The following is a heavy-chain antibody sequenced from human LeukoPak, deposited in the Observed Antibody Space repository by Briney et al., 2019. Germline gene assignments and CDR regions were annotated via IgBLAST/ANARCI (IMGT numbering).Heavy chain of an antibody. D-gene: IGHD3-16*01. CDR1: GLTVSSNY. V-gene: IGHV3-66*01. CDR2: IYSSGST. Sequence: GGSLRLSCAASGLTVSSNYMSWVRQAPGEGLEWVSVIYSSGSTYYADSVKGRFTISRDNSKNTLYLQMNSLRVEDTAVYYCARWGSLNVDYWGQGTLVTVSS. J-gene: IGHJ4*02. CDR3: ARWGSLNVDY.